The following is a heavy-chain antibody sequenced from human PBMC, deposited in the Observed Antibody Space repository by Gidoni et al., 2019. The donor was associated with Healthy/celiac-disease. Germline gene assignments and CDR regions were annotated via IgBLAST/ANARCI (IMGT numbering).Heavy chain of an antibody. J-gene: IGHJ4*02. V-gene: IGHV3-49*02. CDR3: TRDLYYFDY. Sequence: SWVRQAPGKGLEWVGFIRSKAYGGTTEYAASVKGRFTISRDDSKSIAYLQMNSLKTEDTAVYYCTRDLYYFDYWGQGTLVTVSS. CDR2: IRSKAYGGTT.